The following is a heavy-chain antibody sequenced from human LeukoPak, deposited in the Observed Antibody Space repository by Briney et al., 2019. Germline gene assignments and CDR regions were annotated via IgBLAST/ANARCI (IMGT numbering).Heavy chain of an antibody. J-gene: IGHJ4*02. CDR3: ASGYCSSTSCFDY. Sequence: PSETLSLTCTVSGGSISSYYWSWIRQPPGKGLEWIGYIYYSGSTNYNPSLKSRVTISVDTSKNQSSLKLSSVTAADTAVYYCASGYCSSTSCFDYWGQGTLVTVSS. CDR1: GGSISSYY. D-gene: IGHD2-2*03. V-gene: IGHV4-59*01. CDR2: IYYSGST.